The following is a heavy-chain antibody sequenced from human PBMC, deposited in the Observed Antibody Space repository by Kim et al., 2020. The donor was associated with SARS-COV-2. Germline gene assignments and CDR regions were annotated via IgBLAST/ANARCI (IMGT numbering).Heavy chain of an antibody. J-gene: IGHJ6*02. D-gene: IGHD1-26*01. Sequence: RFTISRDNSKNTLYLQMNSLRAEDTAVYYCAKGTSSGSYFSDYYYYGMDVWGQGTTVTVSS. CDR3: AKGTSSGSYFSDYYYYGMDV. V-gene: IGHV3-30*02.